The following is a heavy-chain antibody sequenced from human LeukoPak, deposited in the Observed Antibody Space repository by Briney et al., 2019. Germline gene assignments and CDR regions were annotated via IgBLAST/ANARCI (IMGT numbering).Heavy chain of an antibody. CDR3: ARGRGHSGSRYFDN. J-gene: IGHJ4*02. Sequence: PSETLSLTCTVSGDSLNSGDYYWNWIRQPPGKGLEWIGYIYYIGSADYNPSLKSRVTISVDMSKNQFSLELNSVTAEDTAVYFCARGRGHSGSRYFDNWGQGTLVAVSS. D-gene: IGHD5-12*01. CDR1: GDSLNSGDYY. CDR2: IYYIGSA. V-gene: IGHV4-30-4*01.